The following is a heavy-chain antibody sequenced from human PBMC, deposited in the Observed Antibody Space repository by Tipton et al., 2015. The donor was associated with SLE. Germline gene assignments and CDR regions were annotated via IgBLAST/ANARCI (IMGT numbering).Heavy chain of an antibody. V-gene: IGHV4-61*01. CDR2: IYYSGST. CDR1: GGSISSGSY. CDR3: ARDTSRRYSGSTRGFDY. D-gene: IGHD1-26*01. Sequence: TLSLTCTVSGGSISSGSYWSWIRRPPGKGLEWIGYIYYSGSTNYNPSLKSRVTISVDTSKNQFSLKLSSVTAADTAVYYCARDTSRRYSGSTRGFDYWGQGTLVTVSS. J-gene: IGHJ4*02.